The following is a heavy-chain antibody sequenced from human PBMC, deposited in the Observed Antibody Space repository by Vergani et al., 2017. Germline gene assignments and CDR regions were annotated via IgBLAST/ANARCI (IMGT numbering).Heavy chain of an antibody. CDR1: GFTFSSYW. D-gene: IGHD2-2*01. V-gene: IGHV3-7*01. CDR3: ARLYCSSTSCHFDY. CDR2: IKQDGSEK. J-gene: IGHJ4*02. Sequence: EVQLVESGGGLVQPGGSLRLSCAASGFTFSSYWMSWVRQAPGKGLVWVANIKQDGSEKYYVDSVKGRFTISRDNAKNSLYLQMNSLRAEATAVYYCARLYCSSTSCHFDYWGQGTLVTGSS.